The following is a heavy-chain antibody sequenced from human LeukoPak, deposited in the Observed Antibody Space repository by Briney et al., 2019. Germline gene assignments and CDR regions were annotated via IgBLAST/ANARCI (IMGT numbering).Heavy chain of an antibody. V-gene: IGHV3-23*01. Sequence: GGSLRLSCAASGFTFSSYAMSWVRQAPGKGLEWVSGISGSGGSTYYADSVKGRFTISRDNSKNTLYLQMNSLRAEDTAVYYCAKARGSGARYYMDVWGKGTTVTVSS. CDR2: ISGSGGST. CDR3: AKARGSGARYYMDV. CDR1: GFTFSSYA. D-gene: IGHD1-26*01. J-gene: IGHJ6*03.